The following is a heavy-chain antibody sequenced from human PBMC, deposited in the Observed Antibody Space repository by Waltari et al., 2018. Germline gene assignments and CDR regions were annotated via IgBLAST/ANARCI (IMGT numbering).Heavy chain of an antibody. CDR3: ARVGARVAAAGTEDYFDY. D-gene: IGHD6-13*01. Sequence: QVQLQESGPGLVKPSETLSLTCTVSGGSISSHYWSWIRQPPWKGLEWIGYIYYSGSTNYNPSLKSRVTISVDTSKNQFSLKLSSVTAADTAVYYCARVGARVAAAGTEDYFDYWGQGTLVTVSS. CDR2: IYYSGST. V-gene: IGHV4-59*11. J-gene: IGHJ4*02. CDR1: GGSISSHY.